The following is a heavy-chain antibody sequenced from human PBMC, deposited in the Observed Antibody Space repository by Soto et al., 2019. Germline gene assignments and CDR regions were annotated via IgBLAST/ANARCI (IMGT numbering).Heavy chain of an antibody. D-gene: IGHD2-2*01. CDR3: ARSDCSSTSCPIDY. CDR2: IGTAGDT. J-gene: IGHJ4*02. Sequence: GGSLRLSCAASGFTFSSYDMHWVRQATGKGLEWVSAIGTAGDTYYPGSVKGRCTISRENAKNSLYLQMNSLRAGDTAVYYCARSDCSSTSCPIDYWGQGTLVTVSS. CDR1: GFTFSSYD. V-gene: IGHV3-13*01.